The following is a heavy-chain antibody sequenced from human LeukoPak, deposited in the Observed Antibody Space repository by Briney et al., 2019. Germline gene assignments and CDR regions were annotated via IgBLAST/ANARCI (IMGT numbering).Heavy chain of an antibody. CDR3: ARSRAGSIWYPVDT. D-gene: IGHD6-13*01. Sequence: TSETLSLTCTVTGDSVTNSYWNGIRHAPGKGLQWVGFTSYSGSTKYNPSLKSRVTISPDTSQSQFSLRFNSVTAADTAVYYCARSRAGSIWYPVDTWGQGILVTVSP. V-gene: IGHV4-59*02. CDR2: TSYSGST. CDR1: GDSVTNSY. J-gene: IGHJ5*02.